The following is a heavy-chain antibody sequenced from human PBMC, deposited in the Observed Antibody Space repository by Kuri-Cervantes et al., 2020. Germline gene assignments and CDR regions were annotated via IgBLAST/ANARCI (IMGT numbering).Heavy chain of an antibody. CDR3: ARDGPGVIREWYFDL. J-gene: IGHJ2*01. Sequence: LSLTCAASGFTVSSNYMSWVRQAPGKGLEWVSVIYSGGSTYYADSVKGRFTISRDNSKNTLYLQMNSLRAEDTAVYYCARDGPGVIREWYFDLWGRGTLVTVSS. V-gene: IGHV3-66*01. CDR2: IYSGGST. D-gene: IGHD2-21*01. CDR1: GFTVSSNY.